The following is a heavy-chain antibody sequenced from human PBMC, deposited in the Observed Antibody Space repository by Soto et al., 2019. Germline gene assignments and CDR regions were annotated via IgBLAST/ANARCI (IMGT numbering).Heavy chain of an antibody. V-gene: IGHV3-33*01. D-gene: IGHD2-15*01. CDR1: GVTFSSYG. CDR3: AREEYCSGGSCYSDWWLVLGGSEYYYGMDV. J-gene: IGHJ6*02. CDR2: IWYDGSNK. Sequence: PGGSLRLSCAAYGVTFSSYGMHWVRQAPGKGLEWVAVIWYDGSNKYYADSVKGRFTISRDNSKNTLYLQMNSLRAEDTAVYYCAREEYCSGGSCYSDWWLVLGGSEYYYGMDVWGQGTTVTVSS.